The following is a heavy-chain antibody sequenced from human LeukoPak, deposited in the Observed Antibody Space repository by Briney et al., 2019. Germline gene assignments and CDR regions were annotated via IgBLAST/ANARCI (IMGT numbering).Heavy chain of an antibody. J-gene: IGHJ4*02. CDR3: ASRAIAVANA. D-gene: IGHD6-19*01. CDR1: GFTFSSYW. Sequence: GGSLRLSCAASGFTFSSYWMHWVRQAPGKGLVWVSRINTDGSSTTYADSVKGRFTISRDNAKNTLFLQVNSLRAEDTALYYCASRAIAVANARGQGTLVTVSS. CDR2: INTDGSST. V-gene: IGHV3-74*01.